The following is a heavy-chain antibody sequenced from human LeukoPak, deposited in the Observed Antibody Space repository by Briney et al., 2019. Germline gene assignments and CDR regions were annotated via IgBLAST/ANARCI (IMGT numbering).Heavy chain of an antibody. Sequence: GGSLRLSCVVTGVNVSNTYMSWGRQAPGKGLEWVSVIYSGGRTYYADSVKGRFTMSRDNSKNTLYFQMNSLTAEDTAVYFCARGTWNPALLDSWGQGTLVTVSS. D-gene: IGHD1-1*01. J-gene: IGHJ4*02. V-gene: IGHV3-53*01. CDR2: IYSGGRT. CDR1: GVNVSNTY. CDR3: ARGTWNPALLDS.